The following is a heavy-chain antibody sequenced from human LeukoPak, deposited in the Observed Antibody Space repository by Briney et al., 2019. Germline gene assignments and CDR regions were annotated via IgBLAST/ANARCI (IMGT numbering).Heavy chain of an antibody. V-gene: IGHV4-34*01. CDR1: GGSFSGYY. CDR3: ARWNHGFHWFDP. D-gene: IGHD1-14*01. J-gene: IGHJ5*02. Sequence: SETLSLTCAVYGGSFSGYYWSWIRQPPGKGLEWIGEINHSGSTNYNPSLKSRVTISVDTSKNQFSLKLSSVTAADTAVYYCARWNHGFHWFDPWGQGTLVTVSS. CDR2: INHSGST.